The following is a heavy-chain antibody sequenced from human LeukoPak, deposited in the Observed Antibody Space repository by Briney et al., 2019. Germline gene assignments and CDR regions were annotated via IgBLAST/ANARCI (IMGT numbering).Heavy chain of an antibody. V-gene: IGHV1-2*02. Sequence: AASVKVSCKASGYTFTGYYMHWVRQAPGQGLEWMGWINPNSGGTNYAQKFQGRVTITRDTSISTAYMELRLRSDDTAVYYCARGYGANHDYWGQGTLVTVSS. J-gene: IGHJ4*02. CDR2: INPNSGGT. CDR1: GYTFTGYY. CDR3: ARGYGANHDY. D-gene: IGHD4-23*01.